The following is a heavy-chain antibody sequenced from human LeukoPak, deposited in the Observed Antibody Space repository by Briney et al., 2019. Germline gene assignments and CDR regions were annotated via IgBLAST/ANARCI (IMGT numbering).Heavy chain of an antibody. CDR2: INPSGGST. CDR3: ARVIYYYDSSGYSLGY. J-gene: IGHJ4*02. Sequence: ASVKASCKASGYTFTSYYMHWVRQAPGQGLEWMGIINPSGGSTSYAQKFQGRVTMTRDTSTSTVYMELSSLRSEDTAVYYCARVIYYYDSSGYSLGYWGRGTLVTVSS. D-gene: IGHD3-22*01. CDR1: GYTFTSYY. V-gene: IGHV1-46*01.